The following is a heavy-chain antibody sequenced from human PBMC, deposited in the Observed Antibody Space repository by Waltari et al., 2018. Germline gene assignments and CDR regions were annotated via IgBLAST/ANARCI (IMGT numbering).Heavy chain of an antibody. CDR2: IYSGGTT. CDR1: GVTVSNNY. D-gene: IGHD3-22*01. CDR3: ARGYYFDSSGHSKYYFDY. V-gene: IGHV3-53*01. J-gene: IGHJ4*02. Sequence: EVQLVESGGGLIQPGGALRLSCVASGVTVSNNYMTWLRQAPGKGLELVSLIYSGGTTYYADSVRGRFTISRDNAKNSLYLQMNSLRAEDTAVYYCARGYYFDSSGHSKYYFDYWGQGTLVTVSS.